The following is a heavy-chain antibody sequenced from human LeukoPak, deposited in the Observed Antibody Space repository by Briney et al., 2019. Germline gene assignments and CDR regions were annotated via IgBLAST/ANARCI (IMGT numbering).Heavy chain of an antibody. CDR2: IKQDGSEK. J-gene: IGHJ4*02. CDR3: ARDGGHGGDLDY. Sequence: TGGSLRLSCAASGFTFTTYWMHWLRQAPGKGLEWVANIKQDGSEKYYVDSAKGRFTISRDNGKNSVYLQMNSLRAEDTAVYYCARDGGHGGDLDYWGQGTLVTVSS. D-gene: IGHD2-21*02. CDR1: GFTFTTYW. V-gene: IGHV3-7*01.